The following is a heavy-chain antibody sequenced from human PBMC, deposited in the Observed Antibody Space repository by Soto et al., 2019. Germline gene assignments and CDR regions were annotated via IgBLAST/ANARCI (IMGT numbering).Heavy chain of an antibody. CDR1: GFTFSSYG. CDR3: AKEGCSGGICYGFDY. D-gene: IGHD2-15*01. V-gene: IGHV3-30*18. CDR2: MSWDGSDE. J-gene: IGHJ4*02. Sequence: GGSLRLSCAASGFTFSSYGMHWVRQAPGKGLEWVAVMSWDGSDEFYEETVKGRFTVSRDNSRNTLYLQMNSLRPEDTAVYYCAKEGCSGGICYGFDYWAQGTLVTVSS.